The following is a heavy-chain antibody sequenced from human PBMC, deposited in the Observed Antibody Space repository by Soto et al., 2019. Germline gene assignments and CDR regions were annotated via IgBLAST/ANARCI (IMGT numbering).Heavy chain of an antibody. CDR1: GASISVHSYY. CDR3: ARGTPSPLIVRSSRGPWFDP. J-gene: IGHJ5*02. D-gene: IGHD2-15*01. V-gene: IGHV4-39*01. Sequence: PSETLSLTCTVSGASISVHSYYWTWIRQPPGKGLEWIGSSYYSGTTYFNPSLKSRATISVDTSKMQVSLKLSSVTAADTAVYFCARGTPSPLIVRSSRGPWFDPWGQGTLVTVSS. CDR2: SYYSGTT.